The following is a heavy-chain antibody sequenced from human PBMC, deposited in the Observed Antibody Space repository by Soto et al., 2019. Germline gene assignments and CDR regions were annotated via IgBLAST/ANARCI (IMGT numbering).Heavy chain of an antibody. D-gene: IGHD4-17*01. CDR2: ISGSGGST. V-gene: IGHV3-23*01. J-gene: IGHJ6*02. CDR1: GFTFSSYA. CDR3: AKDRSGVTNPPHYYYGMDV. Sequence: SCAASGFTFSSYAMSWVRQAPGKGLEWVSAISGSGGSTYYADSVKGRFTISRDNSKNTLYLQMNSLRAEDTAVYYCAKDRSGVTNPPHYYYGMDVWGQGTTVTVSS.